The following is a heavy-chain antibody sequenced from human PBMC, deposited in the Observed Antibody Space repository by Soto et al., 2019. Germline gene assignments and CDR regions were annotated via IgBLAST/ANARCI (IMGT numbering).Heavy chain of an antibody. V-gene: IGHV4-39*01. J-gene: IGHJ3*02. CDR1: GGSISSGSYY. D-gene: IGHD1-1*01. CDR2: IDYSGST. Sequence: SETLSLTCTVSGGSISSGSYYWGWIRQPPGKGLEWIGSIDYSGSTYYNPSLKSRVTISVDTSKNQFSLKLSSVTAADTAVYYCARPTQGYPVAFDIWGQGTMVTVSS. CDR3: ARPTQGYPVAFDI.